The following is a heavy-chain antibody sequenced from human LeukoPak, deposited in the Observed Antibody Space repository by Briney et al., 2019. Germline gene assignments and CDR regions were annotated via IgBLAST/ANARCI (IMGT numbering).Heavy chain of an antibody. CDR1: GYTLTNNW. CDR2: IYPGDSDT. V-gene: IGHV5-51*01. J-gene: IGHJ6*03. Sequence: GESLKISCKISGYTLTNNWIGWVRQIPGKGLEWMGIIYPGDSDTRYSPSFQGQVTISADKSISTAYLQWSSLKASDTAMYYCARRKSSSGYYYYMDVWGKGTTVTVSS. D-gene: IGHD6-13*01. CDR3: ARRKSSSGYYYYMDV.